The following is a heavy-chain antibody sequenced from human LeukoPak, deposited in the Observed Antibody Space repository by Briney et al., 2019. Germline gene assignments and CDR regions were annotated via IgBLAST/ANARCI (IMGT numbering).Heavy chain of an antibody. CDR1: GGSISSYY. CDR3: ARDSSGYSSSWNFDY. CDR2: IYTRGST. D-gene: IGHD6-6*01. V-gene: IGHV4-4*07. Sequence: SETLSLTCTVSGGSISSYYWSWIRQPAGKGLEWIGRIYTRGSTNYNPSLKSRVTISVDTSKNQFSLNLTSVTAADTAVYYCARDSSGYSSSWNFDYWGQGTLVTVSS. J-gene: IGHJ4*02.